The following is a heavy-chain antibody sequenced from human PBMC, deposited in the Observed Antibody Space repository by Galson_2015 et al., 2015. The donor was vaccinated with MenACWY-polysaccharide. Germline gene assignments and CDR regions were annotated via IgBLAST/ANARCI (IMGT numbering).Heavy chain of an antibody. V-gene: IGHV1-46*01. CDR1: GYTFSSYY. CDR2: INPSGGST. J-gene: IGHJ5*02. D-gene: IGHD2-2*01. CDR3: ARGYCNNARCYWFDP. Sequence: SVKVSCKASGYTFSSYYIHWVRQAPGQGLEWMGIINPSGGSTSYAQMFQGRVTMTRDTSTTTVYMELSGLRSEDTAMYYCARGYCNNARCYWFDPWGQGTLVTVSS.